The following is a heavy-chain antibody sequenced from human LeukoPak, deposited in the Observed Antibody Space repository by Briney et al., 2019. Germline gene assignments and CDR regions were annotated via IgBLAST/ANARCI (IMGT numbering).Heavy chain of an antibody. J-gene: IGHJ4*01. V-gene: IGHV5-51*01. Sequence: GESLKISFKGAGYSFTSYWNGWGRQMPGKGLEWMGIIYPGDSDTRYSPSFQGQVTISADKSISTAYLQWSSLKASDPAMYYCARSAGSAAGKPAHAYWGHASLVTVSS. CDR1: GYSFTSYW. CDR3: ARSAGSAAGKPAHAY. CDR2: IYPGDSDT. D-gene: IGHD6-13*01.